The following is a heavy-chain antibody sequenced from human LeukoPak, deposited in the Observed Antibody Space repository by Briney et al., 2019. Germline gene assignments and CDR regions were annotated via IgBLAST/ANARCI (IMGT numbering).Heavy chain of an antibody. J-gene: IGHJ4*02. CDR2: IYYSGST. V-gene: IGHV4-30-4*08. CDR1: GGSISSGDYY. D-gene: IGHD6-13*01. CDR3: ARVRPGAAAGTIGY. Sequence: SETLSLTCTVSGGSISSGDYYWSWIRQPPGKGLEWIGYIYYSGSTYYNPSLKSRVTISVDTSKNQFSLKLSSVTAADTAVYYCARVRPGAAAGTIGYWGQGTLVTVSS.